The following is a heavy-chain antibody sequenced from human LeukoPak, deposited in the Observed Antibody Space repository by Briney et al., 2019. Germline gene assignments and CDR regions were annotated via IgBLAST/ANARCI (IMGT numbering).Heavy chain of an antibody. V-gene: IGHV3-7*04. CDR3: ARVDTAMTRYYYYYMDV. D-gene: IGHD5-18*01. CDR1: GFTFSSYW. CDR2: IKQDGSEK. J-gene: IGHJ6*03. Sequence: GGSLRLSCAASGFTFSSYWMGWVRQAPGKGLEWVANIKQDGSEKYYVDSVKGRFTISRDNAKNSLCLQMNSLRAEDTAVYYCARVDTAMTRYYYYYMDVWGKGTTVTVSS.